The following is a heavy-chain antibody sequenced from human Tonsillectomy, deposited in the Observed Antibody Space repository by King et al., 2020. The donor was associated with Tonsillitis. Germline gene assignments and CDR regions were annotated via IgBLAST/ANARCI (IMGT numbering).Heavy chain of an antibody. Sequence: VQLQESGPGLVKPSETLSLTCTVSGGSIISYYWSWIRQPPGKGLEWIGYIYYSGSTNYNPSLKSRVPISVDTSKNQFSLKLSSVTAADTAVYYCAGYYGSGSQGRYYYHYMDVWGKGTTVTLS. CDR1: GGSIISYY. J-gene: IGHJ6*03. CDR2: IYYSGST. V-gene: IGHV4-59*01. CDR3: AGYYGSGSQGRYYYHYMDV. D-gene: IGHD3-10*01.